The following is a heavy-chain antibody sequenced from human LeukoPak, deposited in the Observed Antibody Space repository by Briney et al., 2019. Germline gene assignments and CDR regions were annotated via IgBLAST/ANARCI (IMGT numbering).Heavy chain of an antibody. CDR1: GGSISSSSYY. CDR3: ARNPRGAATPH. J-gene: IGHJ4*02. D-gene: IGHD2-15*01. CDR2: IYYSGST. Sequence: SETLSLTCTVSGGSISSSSYYWGWIRQPPGKGLGWIGSIYYSGSTYYNPSLKSRVTISVDTSKNQFSLKLSSVTAADTAVYYCARNPRGAATPHWGQGTLVTVSS. V-gene: IGHV4-39*01.